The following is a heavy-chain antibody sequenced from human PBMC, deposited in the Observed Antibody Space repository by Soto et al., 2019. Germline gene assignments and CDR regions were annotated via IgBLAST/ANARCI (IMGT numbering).Heavy chain of an antibody. CDR1: GGFVSSGSYY. V-gene: IGHV4-34*01. CDR2: MSHSGGT. D-gene: IGHD1-1*01. CDR3: ARVERGTATTVVDAFDI. J-gene: IGHJ3*02. Sequence: QVQLQQWGAGLLKPSETLSLTCAVYGGFVSSGSYYWSWIRQPPGKGLEWIGEMSHSGGTHFNPSLKGRVTISVDTSKNQFSLKMSSVTAADTALDYCARVERGTATTVVDAFDIWGPGTMVTVSS.